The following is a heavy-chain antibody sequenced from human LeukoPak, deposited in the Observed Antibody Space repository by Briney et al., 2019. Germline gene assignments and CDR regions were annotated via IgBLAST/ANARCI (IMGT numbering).Heavy chain of an antibody. J-gene: IGHJ4*02. CDR1: GFTFSSYA. V-gene: IGHV3-64D*06. D-gene: IGHD6-13*01. CDR3: VKGACLEQQLKYFDY. Sequence: GGSLRLSCSASGFTFSSYAMHWVRQAPGKGLEYVSAIRSNGGSTYYADSVKGRFTISRDNSKNTLYLQMSSLRAEDTAVYYCVKGACLEQQLKYFDYWGQGGLVTVSS. CDR2: IRSNGGST.